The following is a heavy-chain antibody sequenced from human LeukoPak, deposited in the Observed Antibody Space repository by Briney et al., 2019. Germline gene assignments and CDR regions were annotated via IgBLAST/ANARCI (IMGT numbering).Heavy chain of an antibody. CDR3: ARVSKTPGAPAFDI. V-gene: IGHV1-8*03. J-gene: IGHJ3*02. Sequence: ASVKVSCKASGYTFTSYGISWVRQATGQGLEWMGWTNPNSGNTGYAQKFQGRVTITRNTSISTAYMELSSLRSEDTAVYYCARVSKTPGAPAFDIWGQGTMVTVSS. CDR2: TNPNSGNT. CDR1: GYTFTSYG.